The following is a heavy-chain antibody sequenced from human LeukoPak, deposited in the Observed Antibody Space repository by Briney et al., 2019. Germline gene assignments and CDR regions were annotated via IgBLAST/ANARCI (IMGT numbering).Heavy chain of an antibody. CDR3: ARDKYQLLDGAFDI. V-gene: IGHV3-30-3*01. CDR2: ISYDGSNK. Sequence: PGRSLRLSCAASGFTFSSYAMHWVRQAPGKGPEWVAVISYDGSNKYYADSVKGRFTISRDNSKNTLYLQMNSLRAEDTALYYCARDKYQLLDGAFDIWGQGTMVTVSS. J-gene: IGHJ3*02. CDR1: GFTFSSYA. D-gene: IGHD2-2*01.